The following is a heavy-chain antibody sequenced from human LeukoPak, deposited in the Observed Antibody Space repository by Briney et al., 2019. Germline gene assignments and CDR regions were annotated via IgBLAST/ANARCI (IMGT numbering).Heavy chain of an antibody. D-gene: IGHD2-21*02. CDR1: GGTFSSYA. CDR3: ARDYCGGDCFPDY. Sequence: ASVKVSCKASGGTFSSYAISWVRQAPGQGLEWMGRINPNSGDTNYAQKFQGRVTMTRDTSISTAYMELSRLRSDDTAVYYCARDYCGGDCFPDYWGQGTLVTVSS. V-gene: IGHV1-2*06. CDR2: INPNSGDT. J-gene: IGHJ4*02.